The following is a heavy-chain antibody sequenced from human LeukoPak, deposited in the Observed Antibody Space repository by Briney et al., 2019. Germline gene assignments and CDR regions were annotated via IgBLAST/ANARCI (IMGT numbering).Heavy chain of an antibody. J-gene: IGHJ4*02. CDR2: ISGSGGST. Sequence: PGGSLRLSCAASGFTFSSYAMSWVRQAPGKGLEWVSAISGSGGSTYYAHSVKGRFTISIDNSKNTLYLQMNSLRAEDTAVYYCAKDKITLAAAAFYYFDYWGQGTLVTVSS. V-gene: IGHV3-23*01. CDR3: AKDKITLAAAAFYYFDY. D-gene: IGHD6-13*01. CDR1: GFTFSSYA.